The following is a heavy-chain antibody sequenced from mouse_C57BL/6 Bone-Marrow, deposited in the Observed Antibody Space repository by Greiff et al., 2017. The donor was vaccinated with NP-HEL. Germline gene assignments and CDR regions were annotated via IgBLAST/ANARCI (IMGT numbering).Heavy chain of an antibody. CDR1: GYTFTSYW. V-gene: IGHV1-55*01. CDR3: AREFLYYGSSLYAMDY. Sequence: QVQLQQPGAELVKPGASVKMSCKASGYTFTSYWITWVKQRPGQGLEWIGDIYPGSGSTNYTEKFKSKATLTVDTSSSTAYMQLSSLTSEDSAVYYCAREFLYYGSSLYAMDYWGQGTSVTVSS. CDR2: IYPGSGST. D-gene: IGHD1-1*01. J-gene: IGHJ4*01.